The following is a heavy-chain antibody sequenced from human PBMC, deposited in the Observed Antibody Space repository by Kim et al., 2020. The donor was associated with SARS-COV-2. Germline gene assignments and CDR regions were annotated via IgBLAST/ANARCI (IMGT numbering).Heavy chain of an antibody. CDR2: INPSGGST. Sequence: ASVKVSCKASGYTFTSYYMHWVRQAPGQGLEWMGIINPSGGSTSYAQKFQGRVTMTRDTSTSTVYMELSSLRSEDTAVYYCARTIVVVPAAIEDYGMDVWGQGTTVTVSS. D-gene: IGHD2-2*02. CDR3: ARTIVVVPAAIEDYGMDV. J-gene: IGHJ6*02. CDR1: GYTFTSYY. V-gene: IGHV1-46*01.